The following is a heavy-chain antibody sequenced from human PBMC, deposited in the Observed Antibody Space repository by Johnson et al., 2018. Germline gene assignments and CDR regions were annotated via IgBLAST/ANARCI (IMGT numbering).Heavy chain of an antibody. CDR1: GFTFSSYS. Sequence: VQLVQSGGGVVQPGRSLRLSCAASGFTFSSYSMNWVRQAPGKGLEWVSYISSSSSYIYYADSVKGRFTISRDNSKNTLYLQMNSLRAEDPAVYYCAEDNDYGARGAFDIWGQGKMVTVSS. CDR2: ISSSSSYI. CDR3: AEDNDYGARGAFDI. V-gene: IGHV3-21*05. D-gene: IGHD4-17*01. J-gene: IGHJ3*02.